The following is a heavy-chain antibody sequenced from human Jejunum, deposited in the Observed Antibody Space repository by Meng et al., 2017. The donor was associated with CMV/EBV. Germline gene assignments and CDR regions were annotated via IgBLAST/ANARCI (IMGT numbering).Heavy chain of an antibody. D-gene: IGHD6-19*01. CDR2: ISCYNGDT. Sequence: QWVQSGAEGTQPGGSVAVPCKAAGYTLTHHGISWIRQAHGQGLEWMGWISCYNGDTNYAQKLQGRVTMTTDTSTNTAYMDLRGLSSDDTAVYYCARDPSNTSGRYAYFDYWGQGTLVTVSS. V-gene: IGHV1-18*01. CDR3: ARDPSNTSGRYAYFDY. J-gene: IGHJ4*02. CDR1: GYTLTHHG.